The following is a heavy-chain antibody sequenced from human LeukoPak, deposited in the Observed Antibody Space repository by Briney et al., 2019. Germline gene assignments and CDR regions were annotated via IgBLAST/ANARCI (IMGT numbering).Heavy chain of an antibody. Sequence: ASVKVSCKASGGSFTFTSHAISWVRQAPGQGLEWMGGIIPIYGPATYAQKFQGRVTITSDESTRTVYMELSSLRPEDSAVHYCAGFFYDNSGDAFDIWGQGTMVTVSS. CDR3: AGFFYDNSGDAFDI. CDR2: IIPIYGPA. V-gene: IGHV1-69*01. D-gene: IGHD3-22*01. J-gene: IGHJ3*02. CDR1: GGSFTFTSHA.